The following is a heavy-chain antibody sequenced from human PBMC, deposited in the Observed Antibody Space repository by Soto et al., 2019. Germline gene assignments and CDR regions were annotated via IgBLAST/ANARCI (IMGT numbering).Heavy chain of an antibody. Sequence: SETLSLTCTVSDGSISSYSYYWGWIRQPPEKGLEWIGSIYYTGSPYYNPSLKSRVTISVDTSKNQFSLKLSSVTAADTAVYYCARHREHIVVVPAAIDYWGQGTLVTVSS. J-gene: IGHJ4*02. CDR2: IYYTGSP. D-gene: IGHD2-2*01. CDR1: DGSISSYSYY. V-gene: IGHV4-39*01. CDR3: ARHREHIVVVPAAIDY.